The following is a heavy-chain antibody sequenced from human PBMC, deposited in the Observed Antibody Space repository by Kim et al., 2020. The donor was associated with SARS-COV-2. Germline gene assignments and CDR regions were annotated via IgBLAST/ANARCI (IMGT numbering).Heavy chain of an antibody. CDR1: GYTFTGYY. V-gene: IGHV1-2*04. J-gene: IGHJ4*02. CDR2: INPNSGGT. D-gene: IGHD3-9*01. Sequence: ASVKVSCKASGYTFTGYYMHWVRQAPGQGLEWMGWINPNSGGTNYAQKFQGWVTMTRDTSISTAYMELSRLRSDDTAVYYCAILTGYYPQPDFDYWGQGTLVTVSS. CDR3: AILTGYYPQPDFDY.